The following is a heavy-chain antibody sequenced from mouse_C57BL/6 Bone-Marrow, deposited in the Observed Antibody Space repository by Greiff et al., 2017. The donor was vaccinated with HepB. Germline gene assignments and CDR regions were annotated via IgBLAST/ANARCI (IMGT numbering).Heavy chain of an antibody. CDR1: GYTFTSYW. Sequence: VQLQQSGAELVKPGASVKMSCKASGYTFTSYWITWVKQRPGQGLEWIGDIYPGSGSTNYNEKFKSKATLTVDTSSSTAYMQLSSLTSEDSAVYYCARKFTTDWYFDVWGTGTTVTVSS. D-gene: IGHD1-1*01. V-gene: IGHV1-55*01. J-gene: IGHJ1*03. CDR2: IYPGSGST. CDR3: ARKFTTDWYFDV.